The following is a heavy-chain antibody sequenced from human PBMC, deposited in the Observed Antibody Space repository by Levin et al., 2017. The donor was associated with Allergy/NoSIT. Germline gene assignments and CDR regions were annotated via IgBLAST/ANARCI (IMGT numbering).Heavy chain of an antibody. J-gene: IGHJ3*02. CDR1: GVTVRSTF. CDR3: ARGGYNDAFDI. D-gene: IGHD5-24*01. CDR2: IYSGGST. V-gene: IGHV3-53*01. Sequence: LSLTCAVSGVTVRSTFMSWVRQAPGKGLEWVSIIYSGGSTYYADSVKGRFTISRDNSKNTLFLQMNSLRVEDTAVYYCARGGYNDAFDIWGQGTMVTVSS.